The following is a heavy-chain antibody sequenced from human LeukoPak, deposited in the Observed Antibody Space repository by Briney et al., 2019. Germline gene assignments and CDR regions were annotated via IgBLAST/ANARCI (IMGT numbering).Heavy chain of an antibody. CDR3: ARSYSSSWGAYDI. V-gene: IGHV5-51*01. D-gene: IGHD6-13*01. CDR1: GDSFTNYW. J-gene: IGHJ3*02. Sequence: GESLKISCKGSGDSFTNYWIGWVRQLPGKGLEWMGIIFPGESDTRYSPSFQGQVTISADKSINTAYLQWSRLKASDTAMYYCARSYSSSWGAYDIWGQGTMVTVSS. CDR2: IFPGESDT.